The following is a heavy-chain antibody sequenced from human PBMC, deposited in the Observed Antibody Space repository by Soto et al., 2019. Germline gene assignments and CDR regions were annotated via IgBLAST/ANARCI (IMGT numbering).Heavy chain of an antibody. D-gene: IGHD3-22*01. CDR1: GFTFSSYA. CDR3: ARFDIYYPDSSGHYYYYGMDV. V-gene: IGHV3-21*01. CDR2: ISSSSSYI. Sequence: GGSLRLSCSASGFTFSSYAMSWVRQAPGKGLEWVSSISSSSSYIYYADSVKGRFTISRDNAKNSLYLQMNSLRAEDTAVYYCARFDIYYPDSSGHYYYYGMDVWGQGTTVTVSS. J-gene: IGHJ6*02.